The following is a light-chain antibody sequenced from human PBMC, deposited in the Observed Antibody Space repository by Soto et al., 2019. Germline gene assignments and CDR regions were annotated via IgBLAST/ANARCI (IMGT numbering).Light chain of an antibody. CDR2: AAS. Sequence: DIQMTQSPSSLSASVGDRVTITCRASQSISSYLNWYQQKPGKAPKLLIYAASTLQSGVPSRFSGSGSGTDFTLTISSLQPEDVATYYCQKYKSAPLTFGGGTKVDIK. CDR1: QSISSY. V-gene: IGKV1-27*01. J-gene: IGKJ4*01. CDR3: QKYKSAPLT.